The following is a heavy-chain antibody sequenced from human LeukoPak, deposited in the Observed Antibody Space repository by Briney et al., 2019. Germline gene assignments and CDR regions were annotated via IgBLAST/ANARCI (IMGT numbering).Heavy chain of an antibody. CDR3: ATDRPGHYYDSSGYAFDI. V-gene: IGHV1-24*01. D-gene: IGHD3-22*01. CDR2: FDPEDGET. J-gene: IGHJ3*02. Sequence: GASVKVSCKVSGYTLTELSMHGVRQAPGKGLEWMGGFDPEDGETIYAQKFQGRVTMTEDTSTDTAYMELSSLRSEDTAVYYYATDRPGHYYDSSGYAFDIWGQGTMVTVSS. CDR1: GYTLTELS.